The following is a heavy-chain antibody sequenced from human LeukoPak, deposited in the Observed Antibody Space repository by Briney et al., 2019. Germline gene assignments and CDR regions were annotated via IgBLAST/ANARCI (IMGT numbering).Heavy chain of an antibody. CDR2: ISWNSGSI. V-gene: IGHV3-9*01. Sequence: GRSLRLSCAASGFTFDDYAMHWVRQAPGKGLEWVSGISWNSGSIGYADSVKGRFTISRDNAKNSLYLQMNSLRTEDTALYYCAKDRTRGYSKYYYMDVWGKGTTVTVSS. CDR3: AKDRTRGYSKYYYMDV. D-gene: IGHD5-18*01. CDR1: GFTFDDYA. J-gene: IGHJ6*03.